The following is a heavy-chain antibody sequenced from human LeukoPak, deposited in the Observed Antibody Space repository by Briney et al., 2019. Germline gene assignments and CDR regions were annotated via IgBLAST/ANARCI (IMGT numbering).Heavy chain of an antibody. V-gene: IGHV5-51*01. D-gene: IGHD2-15*01. CDR3: ARQEYCSGGSCYTWFDP. Sequence: GDSLKISCKGSGYSITNYWIAWVRQMPGKGLEWMGIIYPADSDIRYSPSFQGQVTISADKSISTAYLQWSSLKASDTAMYYCARQEYCSGGSCYTWFDPWGQGTLVTFSS. J-gene: IGHJ5*02. CDR2: IYPADSDI. CDR1: GYSITNYW.